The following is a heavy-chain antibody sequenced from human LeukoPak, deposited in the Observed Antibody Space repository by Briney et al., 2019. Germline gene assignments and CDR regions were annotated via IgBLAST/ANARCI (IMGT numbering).Heavy chain of an antibody. V-gene: IGHV3-30*02. Sequence: PGGSLRLSCAASGFTFSSYGMHWVRQAPGKGLEWVAFIRYDGSNKYYADSVKGRFTISRDNSKNTLYVQMNSLRAEDTAVYYCARELIGGFGELPTLYYYYYGMGVWGQGTTVTVSS. D-gene: IGHD3-10*01. CDR2: IRYDGSNK. CDR3: ARELIGGFGELPTLYYYYYGMGV. CDR1: GFTFSSYG. J-gene: IGHJ6*02.